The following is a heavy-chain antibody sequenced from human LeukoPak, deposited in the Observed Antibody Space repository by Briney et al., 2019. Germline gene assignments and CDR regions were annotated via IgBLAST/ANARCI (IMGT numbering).Heavy chain of an antibody. Sequence: GGSLRLSCAASGFTVSSNYMSWVRQAPGKGLEWVSVIYSGGSTYYADSVKGRFTISRHNSKSTLYLQMNSLRAEDTAVYYCARDPPFYCSGGSCYGGYWDQGTLVTVSS. J-gene: IGHJ4*02. D-gene: IGHD2-15*01. V-gene: IGHV3-53*04. CDR2: IYSGGST. CDR3: ARDPPFYCSGGSCYGGY. CDR1: GFTVSSNY.